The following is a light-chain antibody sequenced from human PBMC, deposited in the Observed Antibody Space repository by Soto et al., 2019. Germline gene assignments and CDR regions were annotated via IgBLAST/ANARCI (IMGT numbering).Light chain of an antibody. CDR1: QTVSSNS. J-gene: IGKJ1*01. Sequence: HGERATLSCRASQTVSSNSLAWYLQKPGQAPRLLIYDASRRATGIPDRFSGSGSGTDFTLTISSLEPEDFAVYYCQQYGSPPRTFGQGTKVDIK. V-gene: IGKV3-20*01. CDR3: QQYGSPPRT. CDR2: DAS.